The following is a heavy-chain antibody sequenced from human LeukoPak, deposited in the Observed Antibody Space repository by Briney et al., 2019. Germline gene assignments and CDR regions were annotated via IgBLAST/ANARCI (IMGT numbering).Heavy chain of an antibody. CDR1: GFTFSSYW. CDR2: INHNGNVN. V-gene: IGHV3-7*03. D-gene: IGHD3-16*01. Sequence: GGSLRLSCAASGFTFSSYWMNWARQAPGKGLEWVAIINHNGNVNYYVDSVKGRFTISRDNAKNSLYLQMSNLRAEDTAVYFCARGGGLDVWGQGATVTVSS. J-gene: IGHJ6*02. CDR3: ARGGGLDV.